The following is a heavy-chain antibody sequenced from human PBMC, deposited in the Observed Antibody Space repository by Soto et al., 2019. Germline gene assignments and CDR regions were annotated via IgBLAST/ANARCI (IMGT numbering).Heavy chain of an antibody. CDR3: ARHIGVPGTRGFDY. D-gene: IGHD2-21*01. V-gene: IGHV4-4*02. Sequence: QVQLQESGPGLVRPSGTLSLTCAVSGGSISDNNWWSWVRQPRGKGLEWIEEIYRSGTANYNPSLNSRVTISMDKSKNQISLHLYSVTAADSAVYYCARHIGVPGTRGFDYWGQGTLVTVSS. CDR2: IYRSGTA. J-gene: IGHJ4*02. CDR1: GGSISDNNW.